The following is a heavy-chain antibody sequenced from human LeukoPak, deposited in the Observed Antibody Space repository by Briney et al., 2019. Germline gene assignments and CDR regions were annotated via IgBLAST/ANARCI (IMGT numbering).Heavy chain of an antibody. D-gene: IGHD6-19*01. CDR3: AKDRAPSYSSGWYNFDH. CDR1: GFTLRSYE. Sequence: GGSLRLSCAASGFTLRSYEMNWVRQAPGKGLEWVSYISGSGNTIYYADSVKGRFTISRDNSKNTLDLQMNSLRAEDTAVYYCAKDRAPSYSSGWYNFDHWGQGTLITVSS. V-gene: IGHV3-48*03. CDR2: ISGSGNTI. J-gene: IGHJ4*02.